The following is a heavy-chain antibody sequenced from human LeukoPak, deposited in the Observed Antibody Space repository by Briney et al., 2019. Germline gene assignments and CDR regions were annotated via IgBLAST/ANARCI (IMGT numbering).Heavy chain of an antibody. Sequence: GGSLRLSCAASGISISGYSLNWIRQAPGKGLEWVATITSDSTYISHAASVKGRFTISRDNAKNSVFLQMDSLRAEDTAVYFCARDCERGYSYGLSWGQGTVVTVSS. D-gene: IGHD5-18*01. CDR1: GISISGYS. CDR2: ITSDSTYI. V-gene: IGHV3-21*01. J-gene: IGHJ4*02. CDR3: ARDCERGYSYGLS.